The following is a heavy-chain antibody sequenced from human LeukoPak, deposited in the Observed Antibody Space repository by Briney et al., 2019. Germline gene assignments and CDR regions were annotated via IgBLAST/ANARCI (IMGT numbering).Heavy chain of an antibody. CDR2: VRYDGDNK. D-gene: IGHD3-3*01. CDR1: GFTFSSFA. J-gene: IGHJ4*02. CDR3: AKDSVYDFWSGMTRQLEN. Sequence: PGGSLRLSCAASGFTFSSFAMHWVRQAPGKGLEWVAFVRYDGDNKLYADSVKGRFTISRDNSNDTLFLQMNSLRVEDTAVYYCAKDSVYDFWSGMTRQLENWGQGTLVTVSS. V-gene: IGHV3-30*02.